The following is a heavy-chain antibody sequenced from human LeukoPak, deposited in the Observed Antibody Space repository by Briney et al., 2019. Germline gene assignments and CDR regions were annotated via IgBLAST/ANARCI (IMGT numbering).Heavy chain of an antibody. CDR1: GYTFTGYY. Sequence: ASVKVSCKASGYTFTGYYMHWVRQAPGQGLEWMGWINPNSGGTNYAQKFQGRVTMTRDTSISTAYMELSRLRSDDTAVYYCARAGIVVGIWFDPWGQGTLVTVSS. D-gene: IGHD2-21*01. V-gene: IGHV1-2*02. J-gene: IGHJ5*02. CDR2: INPNSGGT. CDR3: ARAGIVVGIWFDP.